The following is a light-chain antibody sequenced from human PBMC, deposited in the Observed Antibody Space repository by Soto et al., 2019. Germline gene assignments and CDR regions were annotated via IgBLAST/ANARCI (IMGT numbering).Light chain of an antibody. CDR2: DVS. CDR3: SAYTGSTTLVL. CDR1: GSDVGGYNY. Sequence: QSTLTQPASVSGSPGQSITISCTGTGSDVGGYNYVSWYQQHPGKAPKLMLYDVSNRPSGVSNRFSGSRSGNTASLTISRLQAEDEAHYYCSAYTGSTTLVLFGGGTKRTV. V-gene: IGLV2-14*01. J-gene: IGLJ2*01.